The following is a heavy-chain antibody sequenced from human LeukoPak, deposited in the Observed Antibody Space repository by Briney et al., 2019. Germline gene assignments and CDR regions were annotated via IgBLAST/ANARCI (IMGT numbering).Heavy chain of an antibody. CDR3: AKVKVPAAVYYYYYGMDV. V-gene: IGHV3-23*01. CDR1: GLTFSSYA. J-gene: IGHJ6*02. Sequence: GGSLRLSCAASGLTFSSYAMSWVRQAPGKGLEWVSAISGSGGSTYYADSVKGRFTVSRDNSKNTLYLQMNSLRVEDTAVYYCAKVKVPAAVYYYYYGMDVWGQGTTVTVSS. D-gene: IGHD2-2*01. CDR2: ISGSGGST.